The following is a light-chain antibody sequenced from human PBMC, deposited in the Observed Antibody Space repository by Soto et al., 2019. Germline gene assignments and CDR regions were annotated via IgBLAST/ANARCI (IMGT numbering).Light chain of an antibody. J-gene: IGKJ3*01. CDR1: QSVSSSY. CDR2: GAA. V-gene: IGKV3-20*01. Sequence: EIVLTQSPGTLSLSPGERATLSCRASQSVSSSYLAWYQQKPGQAPRLLIYGAACRATGIPDRFSGSGSGTDFTLTISRLEPEDIAGYYCQQYGSAPLFGPGTKVDIK. CDR3: QQYGSAPL.